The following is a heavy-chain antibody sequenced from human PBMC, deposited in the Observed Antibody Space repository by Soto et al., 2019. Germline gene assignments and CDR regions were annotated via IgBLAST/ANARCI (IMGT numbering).Heavy chain of an antibody. J-gene: IGHJ6*03. CDR2: ISSNGGST. V-gene: IGHV3-64*01. D-gene: IGHD6-19*01. CDR1: GFTFSSYA. Sequence: GGSLRLSCAASGFTFSSYAMHWVRQAPGKGLEYVSAISSNGGSTYYANSVKGRFTISRDNSKNTLYLQMGSLRAEDMAVYYCARRRRGVAGTGLNYYYYMDVWGKGTTVTVS. CDR3: ARRRRGVAGTGLNYYYYMDV.